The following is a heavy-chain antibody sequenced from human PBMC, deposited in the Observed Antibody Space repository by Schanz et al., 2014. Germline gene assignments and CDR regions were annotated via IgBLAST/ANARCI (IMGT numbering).Heavy chain of an antibody. Sequence: EVQLVESGGGLIQPGGSLRLSCAASGFGFSSYSMNWVRQAPGKGLEWVSYITYNGGTIYYADSVKGRFTISRDNAKNSLYLEMNSLRPEDTAVYFCVSQTGSPNYWGQGTLVTVSS. D-gene: IGHD6-13*01. CDR2: ITYNGGTI. CDR3: VSQTGSPNY. J-gene: IGHJ4*02. V-gene: IGHV3-48*01. CDR1: GFGFSSYS.